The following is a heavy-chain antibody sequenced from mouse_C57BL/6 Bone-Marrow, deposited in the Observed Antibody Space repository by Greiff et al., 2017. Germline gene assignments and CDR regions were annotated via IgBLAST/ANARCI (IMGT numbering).Heavy chain of an antibody. Sequence: QVQLQQPGAELVRPGSSVKLSCKASGYTFTSYWMDWVKQRPGQGLEWIGNIYPSDSETHYNQKFKDKATLTVDKSSSTAYMQLSSLTSEDSAVYYCARYSTAWFAYWGQGTLVTVSA. D-gene: IGHD2-5*01. J-gene: IGHJ3*01. CDR3: ARYSTAWFAY. CDR1: GYTFTSYW. V-gene: IGHV1-61*01. CDR2: IYPSDSET.